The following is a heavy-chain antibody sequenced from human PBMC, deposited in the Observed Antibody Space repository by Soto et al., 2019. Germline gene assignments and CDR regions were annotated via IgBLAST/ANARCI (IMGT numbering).Heavy chain of an antibody. CDR3: ARPLPSIHSSGWYEDFDY. Sequence: GESLKISCKGSGYSFTSYWISWVRQMPGKGLEWMGRIDPSDSYTNYSPSFQGHVTISADKSISTAYLQWSSLKASDTAMYYCARPLPSIHSSGWYEDFDYWGQGTLVTVSS. CDR2: IDPSDSYT. CDR1: GYSFTSYW. D-gene: IGHD6-19*01. V-gene: IGHV5-10-1*01. J-gene: IGHJ4*02.